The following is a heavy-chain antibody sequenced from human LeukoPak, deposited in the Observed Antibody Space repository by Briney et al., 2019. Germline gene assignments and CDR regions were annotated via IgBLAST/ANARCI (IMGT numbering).Heavy chain of an antibody. CDR3: AHRGGLVADY. D-gene: IGHD6-6*01. CDR2: LYHSGST. CDR1: GYSITSGYY. V-gene: IGHV4-38-2*02. J-gene: IGHJ4*02. Sequence: PSETLSLTCTVSGYSITSGYYCGWIRQPPGKGLEWIGTLYHSGSTYYNPSLKSRVTISVDTSKNQFSPKLSSVTAADTAVYYCAHRGGLVADYWGQGTLVTVSS.